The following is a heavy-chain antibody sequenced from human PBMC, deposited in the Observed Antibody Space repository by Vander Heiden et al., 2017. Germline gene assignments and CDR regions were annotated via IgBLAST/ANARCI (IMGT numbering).Heavy chain of an antibody. CDR1: GVSVSSSTYH. J-gene: IGHJ5*02. CDR3: ARHFNGSVRVLFDP. D-gene: IGHD2-8*01. CDR2: LYHKVTA. Sequence: QLQLQESGPGVVKPSETLSLTCAVSGVSVSSSTYHWGWIRQSPGRGLEWIGSLYHKVTAYYNPSLKTRVTIFADTSKNEVSLKLRSVTAADTALYYCARHFNGSVRVLFDPWGQGIQVTVSS. V-gene: IGHV4-39*01.